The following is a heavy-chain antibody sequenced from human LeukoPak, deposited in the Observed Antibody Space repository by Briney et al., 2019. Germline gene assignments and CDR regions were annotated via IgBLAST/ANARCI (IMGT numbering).Heavy chain of an antibody. CDR3: AKDVSYYDSSADACDI. D-gene: IGHD3-22*01. Sequence: GGSLRLSCAASGFTFSRYGMHWVRQAPGKGLEWVAFIKYDGTNKYYADSVKGRFTISRDNSKNTLYLQMNSLRAEDTALYYCAKDVSYYDSSADACDIWGQGTMVTVSS. V-gene: IGHV3-30*02. J-gene: IGHJ3*02. CDR2: IKYDGTNK. CDR1: GFTFSRYG.